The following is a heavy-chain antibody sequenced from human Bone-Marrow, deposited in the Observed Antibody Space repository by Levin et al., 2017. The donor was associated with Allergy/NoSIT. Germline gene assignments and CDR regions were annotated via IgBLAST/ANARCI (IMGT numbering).Heavy chain of an antibody. CDR3: ARGELGSGYLFDY. Sequence: ASVKVSCKTSGYTFTSCDINGGRQATGKGLEWMGWMYPNSDNAGYAQKFQGRVTMTRNTSISTAYMELSSLRSEDTAIYYCARGELGSGYLFDYWGQGTLVTVSS. V-gene: IGHV1-8*01. CDR1: GYTFTSCD. D-gene: IGHD5-12*01. J-gene: IGHJ4*02. CDR2: MYPNSDNA.